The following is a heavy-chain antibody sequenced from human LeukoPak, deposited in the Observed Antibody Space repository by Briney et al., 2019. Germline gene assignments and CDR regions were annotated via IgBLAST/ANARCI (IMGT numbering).Heavy chain of an antibody. D-gene: IGHD6-6*01. Sequence: PGGSLRLSCAASGFTVSSKYMSWVRQAPGKGPEWVSAISGSGGSTYYADSVKGRFTISRDYSKNTLYLQMNSLRAEDTAVYYCAKVEAARPGGHLVGWGQGTLVTVSS. J-gene: IGHJ4*02. CDR3: AKVEAARPGGHLVG. V-gene: IGHV3-23*01. CDR1: GFTVSSKY. CDR2: ISGSGGST.